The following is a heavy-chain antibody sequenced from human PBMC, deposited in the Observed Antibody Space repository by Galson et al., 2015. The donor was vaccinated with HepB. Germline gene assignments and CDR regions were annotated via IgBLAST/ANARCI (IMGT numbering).Heavy chain of an antibody. CDR2: IYSGGST. CDR3: ASRSSSWYGGLGY. CDR1: GFTVSSNY. Sequence: SLRLSCAASGFTVSSNYMSWVRQAPGKGLEWVSVIYSGGSTYYADSVKGRFTISRDNSKNTLYLQMNSLRAEDTAVYYCASRSSSWYGGLGYWGQGTLVTVSS. D-gene: IGHD6-13*01. V-gene: IGHV3-66*01. J-gene: IGHJ4*02.